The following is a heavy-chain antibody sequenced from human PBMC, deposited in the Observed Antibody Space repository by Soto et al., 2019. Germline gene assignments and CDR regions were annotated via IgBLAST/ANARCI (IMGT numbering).Heavy chain of an antibody. V-gene: IGHV4-34*01. J-gene: IGHJ4*02. CDR2: INHSGST. Sequence: SETLSLTCAVYGGSFSGYYWSWIRQPPGKGLEWIGEINHSGSTNYNPSLKSRVTISVDTSKNQFSLKLSSVTAADTAVYYCARARSIAARPRYFDYWGQGTPVTVSS. CDR1: GGSFSGYY. D-gene: IGHD6-6*01. CDR3: ARARSIAARPRYFDY.